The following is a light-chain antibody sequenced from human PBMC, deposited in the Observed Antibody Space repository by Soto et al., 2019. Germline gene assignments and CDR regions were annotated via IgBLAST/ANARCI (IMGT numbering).Light chain of an antibody. V-gene: IGKV1-5*03. J-gene: IGKJ1*01. CDR1: QSISSW. CDR3: KQSQHLLT. Sequence: DIQMTQSPSTLSASVGDRVTITCRASQSISSWLAWYQQKPGKAPKLLIYKASNLESGVPSRFSGSGSGTEITLISSRLHPDYFSTYYCKQSQHLLTFVQGTKVEIK. CDR2: KAS.